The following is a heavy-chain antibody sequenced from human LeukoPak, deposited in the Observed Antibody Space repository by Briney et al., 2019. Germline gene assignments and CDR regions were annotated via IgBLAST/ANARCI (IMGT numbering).Heavy chain of an antibody. Sequence: GGSLRLSCAASGFTFSSYAMHWVRQAPGKGLEYVSAISSNGGSTHYANSVKGRFTIFRDNSKNTLYLQMGSLRAEDMAVYYCASGGASFDYWGQGTLVTVSS. CDR2: ISSNGGST. V-gene: IGHV3-64*01. D-gene: IGHD2-21*01. CDR1: GFTFSSYA. CDR3: ASGGASFDY. J-gene: IGHJ4*02.